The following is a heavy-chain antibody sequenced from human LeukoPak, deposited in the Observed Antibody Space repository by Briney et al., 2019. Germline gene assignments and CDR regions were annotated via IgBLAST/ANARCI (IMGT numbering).Heavy chain of an antibody. CDR3: AHLVAYCGGDCYYPFDY. CDR1: GFTFSSYG. CDR2: IRYDGSNK. Sequence: PGGSLRLSCAASGFTFSSYGMHWVRQAPGKGLVWVAFIRYDGSNKYYADSVKGRFTISRDNSKNTLYLQMNSLRAEDTAVYYCAHLVAYCGGDCYYPFDYWGQGTLVTVSS. D-gene: IGHD2-21*01. J-gene: IGHJ4*02. V-gene: IGHV3-30*02.